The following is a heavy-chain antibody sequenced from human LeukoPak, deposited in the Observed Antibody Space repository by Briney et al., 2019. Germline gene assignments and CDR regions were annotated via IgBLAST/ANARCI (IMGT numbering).Heavy chain of an antibody. CDR3: ARNPIIVVVVAAPDY. CDR1: GFTFSSYG. V-gene: IGHV3-48*04. CDR2: ISSSGSTI. Sequence: GGSLRLSCAASGFTFSSYGMHWVRQAPGKGLEWVSYISSSGSTIYYADSVKGRFTISRDNAKNSLYLQMNSLRAEDTAVYYCARNPIIVVVVAAPDYWGQGTLVTVSS. J-gene: IGHJ4*02. D-gene: IGHD2-15*01.